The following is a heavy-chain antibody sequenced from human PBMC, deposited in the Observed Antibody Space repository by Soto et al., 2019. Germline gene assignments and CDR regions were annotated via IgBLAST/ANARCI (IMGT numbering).Heavy chain of an antibody. V-gene: IGHV3-48*02. D-gene: IGHD3-10*01. CDR2: ISSSSSTI. J-gene: IGHJ6*02. Sequence: GGSLRLSCAASGFTFSSYSMNWVRQAPGKGLEWVSYISSSSSTIYYADSVKGRFTISRDNAKNSLYLQMNSLRDEDTAVYYCARGPAMVRGARPGHYYYYYGMDVWGQGTTVTVSS. CDR1: GFTFSSYS. CDR3: ARGPAMVRGARPGHYYYYYGMDV.